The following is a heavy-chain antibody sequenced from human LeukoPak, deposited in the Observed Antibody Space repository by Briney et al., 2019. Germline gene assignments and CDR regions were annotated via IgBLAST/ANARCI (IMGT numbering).Heavy chain of an antibody. D-gene: IGHD2/OR15-2a*01. CDR3: ERDGGGSGPTSPEY. Sequence: GGSLTLSCAASGFTFKSSWMHWVRQPPGRGPVWVSRISSDGTNTRYADSVRGRFTVSRDNAKNTLYLQMNSLRVEDSAVYYCERDGGGSGPTSPEYWGQGTLVPVS. J-gene: IGHJ4*02. CDR1: GFTFKSSW. V-gene: IGHV3-74*01. CDR2: ISSDGTNT.